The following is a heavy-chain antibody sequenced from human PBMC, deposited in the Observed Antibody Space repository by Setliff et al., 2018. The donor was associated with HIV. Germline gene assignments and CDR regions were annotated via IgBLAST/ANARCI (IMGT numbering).Heavy chain of an antibody. CDR2: VSQSGST. V-gene: IGHV4-39*01. D-gene: IGHD2-21*02. CDR1: GVSINRTDHY. J-gene: IGHJ5*02. CDR3: ARVPVTGANWFDP. Sequence: PSETLSLTCSVSGVSINRTDHYWGWIRQSPGKRLEWIGSVSQSGSTYYNPSLKSRITISVDRSKNLFSLKLISVTAADQGVYYCARVPVTGANWFDPWGLGTLVTISS.